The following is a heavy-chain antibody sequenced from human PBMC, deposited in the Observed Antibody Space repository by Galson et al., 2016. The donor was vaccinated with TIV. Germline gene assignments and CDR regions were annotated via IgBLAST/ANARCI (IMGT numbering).Heavy chain of an antibody. CDR3: VKADDEYPPGDYYLDF. D-gene: IGHD2-2*01. Sequence: SLRLSCAVSGFIFRSYGVSWVRQGPGKGLEWVSGISCSGVNTYYVDSVKGRFAISRDNAKNPLDLQMNSLRAEDTAVYYCVKADDEYPPGDYYLDFWGQGTLVTVSS. V-gene: IGHV3-23*01. CDR2: ISCSGVNT. J-gene: IGHJ4*02. CDR1: GFIFRSYG.